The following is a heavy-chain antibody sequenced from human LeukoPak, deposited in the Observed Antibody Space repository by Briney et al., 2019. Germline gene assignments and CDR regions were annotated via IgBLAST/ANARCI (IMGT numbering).Heavy chain of an antibody. CDR1: GGSISSGGYY. V-gene: IGHV4-31*03. Sequence: SETLSLTCTVSGGSISSGGYYWSWIRQHPGKGLEWIGYIYYSGSTYYNPSLKSRVTISVDTSKNQFSLKLSSVTAADTAVYYCARADYDFWSGVPADAFDIWGQGTMVTVSS. CDR3: ARADYDFWSGVPADAFDI. CDR2: IYYSGST. J-gene: IGHJ3*02. D-gene: IGHD3-3*01.